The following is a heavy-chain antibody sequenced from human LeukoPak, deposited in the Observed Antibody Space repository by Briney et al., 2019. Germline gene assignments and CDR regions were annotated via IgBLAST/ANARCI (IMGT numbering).Heavy chain of an antibody. CDR1: GYTFTGYY. Sequence: ASVKVSCKASGYTFTGYYVHWVRQAPGQGLEWMGLIDPRAGITTYAQNFQARVTMTRDMSASTVYMELSSLRSDDTAVYYCARSATHRLTWTDRSQWLPLDYWGQGTLVTVSS. V-gene: IGHV1-46*01. D-gene: IGHD5-18*01. CDR3: ARSATHRLTWTDRSQWLPLDY. J-gene: IGHJ4*02. CDR2: IDPRAGIT.